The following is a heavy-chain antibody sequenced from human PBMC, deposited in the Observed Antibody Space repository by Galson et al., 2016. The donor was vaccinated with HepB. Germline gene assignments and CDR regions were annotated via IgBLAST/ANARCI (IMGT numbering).Heavy chain of an antibody. Sequence: LRLSCAASGFTFSSYAMSWIRQAPGKGLEWIGEINHSGSTNYNPSLKSRVTISVDTSKNQFSLKLSSVTAADTAVYYCARGDNPDYGDYASAYYYMDVWGKGTTVTVSS. D-gene: IGHD4-17*01. CDR1: GFTFSSYA. CDR2: INHSGST. CDR3: ARGDNPDYGDYASAYYYMDV. J-gene: IGHJ6*03. V-gene: IGHV4-34*01.